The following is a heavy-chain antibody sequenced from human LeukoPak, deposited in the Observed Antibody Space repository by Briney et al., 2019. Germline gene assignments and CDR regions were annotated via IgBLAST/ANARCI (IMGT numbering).Heavy chain of an antibody. D-gene: IGHD1-7*01. CDR3: ARGNTYNWNYVGAFDI. CDR2: INHSGST. CDR1: GGSFSGYY. Sequence: PSETLSLTCAVYGGSFSGYYWSWIRQPPGKGLEWIGEINHSGSTNYNPSLKSRVTISVDTSENQFSLKLSSVTAADTAVYYCARGNTYNWNYVGAFDIWGQGTVVTVSS. V-gene: IGHV4-34*01. J-gene: IGHJ3*02.